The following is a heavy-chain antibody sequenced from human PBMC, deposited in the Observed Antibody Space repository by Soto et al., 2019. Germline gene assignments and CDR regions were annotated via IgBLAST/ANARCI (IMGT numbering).Heavy chain of an antibody. CDR2: IIPIFGTA. D-gene: IGHD5-18*01. CDR1: GGTFSSYA. CDR3: SGGYSYGYGLNAFDI. Sequence: ASVKVSCKASGGTFSSYAISWVRQAPGQGLEWMGGIIPIFGTAIYAQKFQGRVTMTEDTSTDTAYMELSSLRSEDTAVYYCSGGYSYGYGLNAFDIWGQGTMVTVSS. V-gene: IGHV1-69*06. J-gene: IGHJ3*02.